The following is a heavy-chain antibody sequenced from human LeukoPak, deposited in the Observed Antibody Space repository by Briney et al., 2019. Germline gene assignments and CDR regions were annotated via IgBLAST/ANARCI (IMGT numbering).Heavy chain of an antibody. Sequence: GGSLRLSCAASGFTFTNYAMSWVRQAPGKGLEWVSAISASGGGTTYYADSVKGRFTISRDNSKNTLYLQMNSLRAEDTAVYYCAREALVNCSGGSCYSGGFDYWGQGTLVTVSS. V-gene: IGHV3-23*01. J-gene: IGHJ4*02. CDR2: ISASGGGTT. CDR3: AREALVNCSGGSCYSGGFDY. CDR1: GFTFTNYA. D-gene: IGHD2-15*01.